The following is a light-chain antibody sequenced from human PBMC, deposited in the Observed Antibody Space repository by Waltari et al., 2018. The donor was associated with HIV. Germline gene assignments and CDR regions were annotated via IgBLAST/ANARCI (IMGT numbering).Light chain of an antibody. J-gene: IGLJ2*01. CDR2: RDT. V-gene: IGLV3-9*01. CDR1: NIGRKV. CDR3: QVWDSSTAF. Sequence: SYDLTQPLSVSVARGQTATISCGGDNIGRKVVHWYHQKPGQDPLLVIDRDTNRPAGNPDRFSGSNSGNTATLTISRAQPGDEADLYCQVWDSSTAFFGGGTKLTGL.